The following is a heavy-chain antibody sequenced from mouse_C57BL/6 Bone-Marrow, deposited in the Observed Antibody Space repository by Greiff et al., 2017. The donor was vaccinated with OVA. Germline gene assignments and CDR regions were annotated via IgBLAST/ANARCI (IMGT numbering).Heavy chain of an antibody. D-gene: IGHD1-1*01. V-gene: IGHV1-55*01. CDR1: GYTFTSYW. CDR2: IYPGSGST. CDR3: SGGSSSFAY. Sequence: VKLQESGAELVKPGASVKMSCKASGYTFTSYWITWVKQRPGQGLEWIGDIYPGSGSTNYNEKFKSKATLTVDTSSSTAYMQLSSLTSEDSAVYYCSGGSSSFAYWGQGTLVTVSA. J-gene: IGHJ3*01.